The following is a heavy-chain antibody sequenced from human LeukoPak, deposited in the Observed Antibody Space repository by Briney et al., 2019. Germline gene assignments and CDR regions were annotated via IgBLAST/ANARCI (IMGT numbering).Heavy chain of an antibody. J-gene: IGHJ4*02. D-gene: IGHD3-10*01. CDR1: GFTFGKYW. CDR2: ISGSSGST. Sequence: GSLRLSCVASGFTFGKYWMSWVRQAPGKGLEWVSAISGSSGSTYYADSVKGRFTVSRDDSKSTLYLQMNSLRAEDTAVYYCAKGYFGSGSYYFDYWGQGTLVTVSS. V-gene: IGHV3-23*01. CDR3: AKGYFGSGSYYFDY.